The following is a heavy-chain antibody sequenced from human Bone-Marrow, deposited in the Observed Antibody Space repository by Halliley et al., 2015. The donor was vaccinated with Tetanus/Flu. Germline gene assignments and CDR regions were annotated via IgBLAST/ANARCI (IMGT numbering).Heavy chain of an antibody. CDR2: ISSSGSFV. D-gene: IGHD5-12*01. CDR1: GFFFNTYN. Sequence: SLRLSCAASGFFFNTYNMNWVRQAPGKGLEWVSYISSSGSFVYSADSVKGRFTISRDNARNSLYLQLNSLRAEDTAVYYCARGYGYMHFDFWGQGTLVTVSS. CDR3: ARGYGYMHFDF. J-gene: IGHJ4*02. V-gene: IGHV3-21*01.